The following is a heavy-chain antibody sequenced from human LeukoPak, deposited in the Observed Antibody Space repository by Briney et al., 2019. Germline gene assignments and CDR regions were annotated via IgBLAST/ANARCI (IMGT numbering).Heavy chain of an antibody. J-gene: IGHJ4*02. CDR1: GFTFDDYA. V-gene: IGHV3-9*01. CDR3: AKYHNSCRGASCLLHQD. Sequence: GRSLRLSCAASGFTFDDYAMHWVRQAPGKGLEWVAGISWNSGSIGYADSVKGRFTVSRDNSKNTLYLQMDSLRAEDTATYYCAKYHNSCRGASCLLHQDWGQGTLVTVSS. D-gene: IGHD2-2*01. CDR2: ISWNSGSI.